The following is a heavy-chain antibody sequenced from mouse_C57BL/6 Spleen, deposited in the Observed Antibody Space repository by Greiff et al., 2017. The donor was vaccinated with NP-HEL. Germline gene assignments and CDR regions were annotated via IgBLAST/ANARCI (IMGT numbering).Heavy chain of an antibody. CDR2: INPSSGYT. J-gene: IGHJ4*01. Sequence: QVQLKESGAELARPGASVKMSCKASGYTFTSYTMHWVKQRPGQGLEWIGYINPSSGYTKYNQKFKDKATLTADKSSSTAYMQLSSLTSEDSAVYYCAREFITTVVAPFMDYWGQGTSVTVSS. V-gene: IGHV1-4*01. D-gene: IGHD1-1*01. CDR1: GYTFTSYT. CDR3: AREFITTVVAPFMDY.